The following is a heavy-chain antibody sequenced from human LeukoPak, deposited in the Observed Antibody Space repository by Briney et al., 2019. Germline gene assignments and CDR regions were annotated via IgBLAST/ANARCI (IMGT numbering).Heavy chain of an antibody. Sequence: GGSLRLSCAASGFTFSSYTMNWVRQAPGKGLEWVSSISSSSRTIYYADSVKGRFTISRDNAKNSLYLQMNSLRAEDTAVYYCARESNLKSVDPWGQGTLVTVSS. V-gene: IGHV3-48*01. D-gene: IGHD4-11*01. CDR2: ISSSSRTI. CDR1: GFTFSSYT. CDR3: ARESNLKSVDP. J-gene: IGHJ5*02.